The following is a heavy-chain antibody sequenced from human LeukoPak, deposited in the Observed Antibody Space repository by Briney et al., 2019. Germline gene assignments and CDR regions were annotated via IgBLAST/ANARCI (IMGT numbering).Heavy chain of an antibody. D-gene: IGHD6-13*01. CDR2: ISYDGSNK. V-gene: IGHV3-30*03. Sequence: GGSLRLSCAASGFTFSSYGMHWVRQAPGKGLEWVAVISYDGSNKYYADSVKGRFTISRDNSKNTLYLQMNSLRAEDTAVYYCARDNREQQLVPPTFDYWGQGTLVTVSS. CDR1: GFTFSSYG. CDR3: ARDNREQQLVPPTFDY. J-gene: IGHJ4*02.